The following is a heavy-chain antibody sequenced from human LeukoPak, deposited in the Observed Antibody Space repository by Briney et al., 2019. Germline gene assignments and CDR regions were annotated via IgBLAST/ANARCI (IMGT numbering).Heavy chain of an antibody. CDR3: ARDAGDIVVVPAATRPNDY. CDR1: GFTFSSYG. D-gene: IGHD2-2*01. Sequence: GGSLRLSCAASGFTFSSYGMNWVRQAPGKGLEWVSSISSSSSYIYYADSVKGRFTISRDNAKNSLYLQMNSLRAEDTAVYYCARDAGDIVVVPAATRPNDYWGQGTLVTVSS. V-gene: IGHV3-21*01. CDR2: ISSSSSYI. J-gene: IGHJ4*02.